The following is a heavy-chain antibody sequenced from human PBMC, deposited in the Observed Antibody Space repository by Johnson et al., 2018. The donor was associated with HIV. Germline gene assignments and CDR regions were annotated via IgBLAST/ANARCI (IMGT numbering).Heavy chain of an antibody. Sequence: QLVESGGGVVQPGRYLRLSCAASGFSFSSYGMHWVRQAPGKGLEWVAIISYDGSNKYYADSVKGRFTFSRDNSKNTLYLQLGSLRAEDMAVYYCARRASILGAWRDAFDIWGQGTMVTVSS. CDR3: ARRASILGAWRDAFDI. D-gene: IGHD1-26*01. J-gene: IGHJ3*02. CDR2: ISYDGSNK. CDR1: GFSFSSYG. V-gene: IGHV3-30*19.